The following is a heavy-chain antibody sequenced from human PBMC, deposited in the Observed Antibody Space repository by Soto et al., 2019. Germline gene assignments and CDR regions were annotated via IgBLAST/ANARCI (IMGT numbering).Heavy chain of an antibody. CDR1: GGSISSSSYY. Sequence: SETLSLTCTVSGGSISSSSYYWGWIRQPPGKGLEWIGSIYYSGSTYYNPSLKSRVTISVDTSKNQFSLKLSSVTAADTAVYYCARGRRRVTIFGVVTRGWGMDVWGQGTTVT. D-gene: IGHD3-3*01. V-gene: IGHV4-39*07. J-gene: IGHJ6*02. CDR3: ARGRRRVTIFGVVTRGWGMDV. CDR2: IYYSGST.